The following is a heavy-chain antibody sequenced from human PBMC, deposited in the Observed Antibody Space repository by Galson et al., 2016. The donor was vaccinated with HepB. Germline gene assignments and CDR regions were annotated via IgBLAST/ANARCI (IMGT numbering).Heavy chain of an antibody. D-gene: IGHD2-21*01. CDR1: GFAFHSYT. CDR3: AKAKTVVGSAYDY. J-gene: IGHJ4*02. CDR2: ITPSGDST. V-gene: IGHV3-23*01. Sequence: SLRLSCAASGFAFHSYTMGWVRQAPGKGLQWVSDITPSGDSTYYADPVTGRFTISRDNSRDTLYLQMNSLRVEDTAVYYCAKAKTVVGSAYDYWGQGTMVTVSS.